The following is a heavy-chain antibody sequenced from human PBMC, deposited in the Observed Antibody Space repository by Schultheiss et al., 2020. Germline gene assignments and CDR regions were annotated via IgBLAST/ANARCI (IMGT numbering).Heavy chain of an antibody. J-gene: IGHJ4*02. Sequence: SATLSLTCSVSGGSISGYYWSWIRQPPGKGLEWIGEINHSGSTYYNPSLKSRVTISVDTSKNQFSLKLSSVTAADTAVYYCARMRTGSGWCYFDYWGQGTLV. CDR1: GGSISGYY. CDR3: ARMRTGSGWCYFDY. D-gene: IGHD6-19*01. V-gene: IGHV4-34*01. CDR2: INHSGST.